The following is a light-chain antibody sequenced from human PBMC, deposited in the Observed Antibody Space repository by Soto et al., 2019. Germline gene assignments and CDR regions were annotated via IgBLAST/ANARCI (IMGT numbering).Light chain of an antibody. V-gene: IGKV3-20*01. CDR3: QQYGSSPLT. CDR1: QSVSSSY. Sequence: EIVLTQSPGTLSLSPGERATLSCRASQSVSSSYLAWYQQKPGQAPRLLIYGASSRATGIPDRFSGSGSGTGSTLTISRLEPEDFAVYYCQQYGSSPLTFGGGTKVEIK. CDR2: GAS. J-gene: IGKJ4*01.